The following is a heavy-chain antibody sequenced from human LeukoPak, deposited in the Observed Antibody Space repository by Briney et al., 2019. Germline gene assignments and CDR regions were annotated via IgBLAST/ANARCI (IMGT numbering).Heavy chain of an antibody. Sequence: PSETLSLTCAVYGGSFSGYYWSWIRQPPGKGLEWIGEINHSGSTNYNPSLKSRVTISVDTSKNQFSLRLNSVTAADTAVYYCARERSDGYNFDYWGQGTLVTVSS. CDR3: ARERSDGYNFDY. CDR1: GGSFSGYY. V-gene: IGHV4-34*01. CDR2: INHSGST. J-gene: IGHJ4*02. D-gene: IGHD5-24*01.